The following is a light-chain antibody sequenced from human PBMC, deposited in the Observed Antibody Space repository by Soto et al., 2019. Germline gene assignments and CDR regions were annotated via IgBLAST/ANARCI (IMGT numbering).Light chain of an antibody. V-gene: IGKV3-20*01. CDR3: QQYGNSPPWT. J-gene: IGKJ1*01. Sequence: EIVLTQSPGTLSLSPGERATLSCRASQSVSSSYLAWYQQKPGQAPRLLIYGASSRATGIPDRFSGSGSGTDFTLTISRLEPEDVAVYYCQQYGNSPPWTFGQGTKVDIK. CDR1: QSVSSSY. CDR2: GAS.